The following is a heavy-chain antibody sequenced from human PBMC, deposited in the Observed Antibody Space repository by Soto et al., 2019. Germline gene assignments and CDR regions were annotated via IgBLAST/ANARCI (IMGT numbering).Heavy chain of an antibody. CDR1: GFTFSSYS. CDR3: ARWRVLDY. CDR2: VSTSSSYT. J-gene: IGHJ4*02. D-gene: IGHD6-19*01. Sequence: GGSLRLSCAASGFTFSSYSMKWVRQAPGKGLEWLSYVSTSSSYTNYAVSVKGRFTISRDNAMNSLYLQINSLGAEDTAVYCWARWRVLDYWGRGTQVTVSS. V-gene: IGHV3-21*05.